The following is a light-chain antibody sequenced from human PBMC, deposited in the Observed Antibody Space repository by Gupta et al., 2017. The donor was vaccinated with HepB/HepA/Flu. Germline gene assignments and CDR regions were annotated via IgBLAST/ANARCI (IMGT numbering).Light chain of an antibody. J-gene: IGKJ4*01. Sequence: DVVLTQSPLSLPVTIGQPASISCRSSQSLVFSDGNTFLHWFQQRPGQSPRRLLYQVSKRDSGVPERFSGSGSGTDFTLRSSRVEAEDVAIYYCVQGTHWPTFGGGTKVEIK. CDR1: QSLVFSDGNTF. V-gene: IGKV2-30*01. CDR3: VQGTHWPT. CDR2: QVS.